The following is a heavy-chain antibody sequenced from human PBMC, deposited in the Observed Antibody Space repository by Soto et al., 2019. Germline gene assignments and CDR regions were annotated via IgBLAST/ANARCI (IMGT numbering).Heavy chain of an antibody. Sequence: SETLSLTSTVSGGSTSRSSYSRGWLRLPPGKGLDWIGSIYYSGSTYYNPSLKSRVTISVDTSKNQFSLKLSSVTAADTAVYYCARHYLHGDYSGYYYGMDVWGQGTTVT. CDR1: GGSTSRSSYS. CDR2: IYYSGST. D-gene: IGHD4-17*01. V-gene: IGHV4-39*01. CDR3: ARHYLHGDYSGYYYGMDV. J-gene: IGHJ6*02.